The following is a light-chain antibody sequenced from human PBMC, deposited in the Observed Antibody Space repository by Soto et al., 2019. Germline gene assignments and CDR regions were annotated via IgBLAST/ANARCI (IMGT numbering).Light chain of an antibody. CDR1: QSISSW. J-gene: IGKJ1*01. CDR2: KAS. V-gene: IGKV1-5*03. CDR3: QQYNSFSPT. Sequence: DIQMTQSPSTLSASVGDRVTITCRASQSISSWLAWYQQKPGKAPKLLIYKASSLESGVPSRFSGSGSGTEFTLTISSLQPDDFATYYFQQYNSFSPTFGQGTKVEI.